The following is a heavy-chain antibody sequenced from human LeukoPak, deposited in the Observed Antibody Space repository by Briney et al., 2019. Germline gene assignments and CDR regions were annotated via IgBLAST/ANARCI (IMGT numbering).Heavy chain of an antibody. CDR2: IIPIFGTA. J-gene: IGHJ2*01. CDR1: GGTFSIYA. D-gene: IGHD5-18*01. Sequence: SVKVSFTASGGTFSIYAISWVRQAPGQGLEWMGGIIPIFGTANYAQKFQGRVTITADESTSTAYMELSSLRSEDTAVYYCAAPYSRNWYFDLWGRGTLVTVSS. CDR3: AAPYSRNWYFDL. V-gene: IGHV1-69*13.